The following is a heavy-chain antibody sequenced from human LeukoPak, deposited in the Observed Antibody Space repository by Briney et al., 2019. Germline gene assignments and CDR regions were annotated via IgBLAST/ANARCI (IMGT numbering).Heavy chain of an antibody. CDR1: GGTFSSYA. Sequence: SVKVSCKASGGTFSSYAVSWVRQAPGQGLEWMGRIIPIFGTANYAQKFQGRVTITADKSTSTAYMELSSLRSEDTAVYYCARSPYYYDSSGYYFDYWGQGTLVTVSS. CDR2: IIPIFGTA. J-gene: IGHJ4*02. CDR3: ARSPYYYDSSGYYFDY. V-gene: IGHV1-69*06. D-gene: IGHD3-22*01.